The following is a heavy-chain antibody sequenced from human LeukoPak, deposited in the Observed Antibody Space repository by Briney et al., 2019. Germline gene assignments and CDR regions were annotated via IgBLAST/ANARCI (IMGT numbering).Heavy chain of an antibody. CDR1: GFTVSSNY. D-gene: IGHD2-15*01. J-gene: IGHJ5*02. CDR3: ARGSSRYCSGGSCYFWFDP. Sequence: GGSLRLSCAASGFTVSSNYMSWVRQAPGKGLEWVSVTYSGGSTYYADSVKGRFTISRDNSKNTLYLQMNSLRAEGTAVYYCARGSSRYCSGGSCYFWFDPWGQGTLVTVSS. V-gene: IGHV3-53*01. CDR2: TYSGGST.